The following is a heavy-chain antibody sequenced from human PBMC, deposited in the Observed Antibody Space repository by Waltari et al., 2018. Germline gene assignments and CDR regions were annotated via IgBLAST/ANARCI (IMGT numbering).Heavy chain of an antibody. CDR2: ISSSSSTI. CDR3: AREKGSGSYYMSAPYGMDV. V-gene: IGHV3-48*01. D-gene: IGHD3-10*01. CDR1: GFTFSSYS. J-gene: IGHJ6*02. Sequence: EVQLVESGGGLVQPGGSLRLSCAASGFTFSSYSMNWVRQAPGKGLEWVLYISSSSSTIYYADSVKGRFNISRDNAKNSLYLQMNSLRAEDTAVYYCAREKGSGSYYMSAPYGMDVWGQGTTVTVSS.